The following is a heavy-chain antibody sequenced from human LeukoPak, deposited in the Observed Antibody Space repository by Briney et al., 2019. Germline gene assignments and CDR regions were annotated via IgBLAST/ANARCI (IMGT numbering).Heavy chain of an antibody. CDR1: GYTFTSYA. V-gene: IGHV1-3*01. J-gene: IGHJ4*02. D-gene: IGHD3-10*01. CDR2: INAGNGNT. Sequence: GASVKVSCKASGYTFTSYAMHWVRQAPGQRLEWMGWINAGNGNTKYSQKFQGRVTITRDTSASTAYMELSSLRSEDTAVYYCARGWLRSRSRFGELRHLDYWGQGTLVTVSS. CDR3: ARGWLRSRSRFGELRHLDY.